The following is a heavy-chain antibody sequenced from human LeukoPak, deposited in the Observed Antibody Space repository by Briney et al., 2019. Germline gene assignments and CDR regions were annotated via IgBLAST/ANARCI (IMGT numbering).Heavy chain of an antibody. CDR3: ARVVYYDSSGYYYLSRSGAFDI. V-gene: IGHV4-61*02. D-gene: IGHD3-22*01. CDR2: IYTSGST. CDR1: GGSISSGSYY. J-gene: IGHJ3*02. Sequence: SETLSLTCTVSGGSISSGSYYWSWIRQPAGKGLEWTGRIYTSGSTNYNPSLKSRVTISVDTSKNQFSLKLSSVTAADTAVYYCARVVYYDSSGYYYLSRSGAFDIWGQGTMVTVSS.